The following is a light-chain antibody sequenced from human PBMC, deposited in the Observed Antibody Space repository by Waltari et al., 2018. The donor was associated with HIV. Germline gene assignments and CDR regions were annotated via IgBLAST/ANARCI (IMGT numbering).Light chain of an antibody. CDR2: DDR. CDR3: QVWVSSSDHYV. V-gene: IGLV3-21*02. CDR1: KIGSKS. J-gene: IGLJ1*01. Sequence: SHVLPQPPSVSVAPGQTARITCGGNKIGSKSIHWYQQRPGKAPVLVVYDDRDRPSGIPERFSGSKSRNTATLTISRAEAGDEADCYCQVWVSSSDHYVFGTGTKVTV.